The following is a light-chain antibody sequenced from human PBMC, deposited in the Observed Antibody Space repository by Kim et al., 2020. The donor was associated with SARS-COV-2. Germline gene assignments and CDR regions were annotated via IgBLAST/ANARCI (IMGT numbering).Light chain of an antibody. Sequence: SPGENATPSCRASQSVSSSYLDWYQQKPGQAPRLLIYGASSRATGIPDRFSGSGSGTDFTLTISRLEPEDFAGYYCQKYGSSPPTFGGGTKVDIK. CDR1: QSVSSSY. CDR2: GAS. J-gene: IGKJ4*01. CDR3: QKYGSSPPT. V-gene: IGKV3-20*01.